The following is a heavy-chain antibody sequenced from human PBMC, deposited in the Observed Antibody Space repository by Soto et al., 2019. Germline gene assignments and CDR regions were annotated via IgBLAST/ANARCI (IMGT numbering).Heavy chain of an antibody. V-gene: IGHV1-69*08. CDR2: IIPILGIA. J-gene: IGHJ4*02. Sequence: QVQLVQSGAEVKKPGSSVKVSCKASGGTFSSYTISWVRQAPGQGLEWMGRIIPILGIANYAQKFQGRVTITADKSTSTAYMELSSLRSEDTAVYYCAREDDCSGGSCPTQWGQGTLVTVSS. D-gene: IGHD2-15*01. CDR3: AREDDCSGGSCPTQ. CDR1: GGTFSSYT.